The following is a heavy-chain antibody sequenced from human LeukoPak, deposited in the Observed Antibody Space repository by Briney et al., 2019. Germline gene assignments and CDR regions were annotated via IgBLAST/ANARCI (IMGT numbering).Heavy chain of an antibody. J-gene: IGHJ4*02. CDR3: AKDSNDYGDYNYFDF. Sequence: TGGSLRLSCAASGFTFSTCHIHWVRQAPGKGLEWVALVWHDGGKTYYADSVKCRFTVSRDNSKNTLYLQMNSLRAEDTAVYYCAKDSNDYGDYNYFDFWGQGTLVTVSS. CDR1: GFTFSTCH. V-gene: IGHV3-33*06. CDR2: VWHDGGKT. D-gene: IGHD4-17*01.